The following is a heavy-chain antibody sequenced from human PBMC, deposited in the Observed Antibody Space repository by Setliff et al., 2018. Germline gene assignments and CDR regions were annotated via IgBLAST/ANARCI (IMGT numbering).Heavy chain of an antibody. J-gene: IGHJ1*01. CDR3: ASRNSDGGPEYFQH. Sequence: PSETLSLTCAVSGDSISSGNWWSWVRQPPEKGLEWIGEINHSGTTNYNPSLKSRVTLSLDTSKNQFSLKLMSVTAADTAVYYCASRNSDGGPEYFQHWGQGALVTVSS. V-gene: IGHV4-4*02. D-gene: IGHD1-26*01. CDR1: GDSISSGNW. CDR2: INHSGTT.